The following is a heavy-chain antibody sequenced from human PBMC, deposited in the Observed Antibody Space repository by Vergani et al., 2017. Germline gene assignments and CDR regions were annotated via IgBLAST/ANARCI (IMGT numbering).Heavy chain of an antibody. V-gene: IGHV4-59*01. D-gene: IGHD3-22*01. CDR2: IYYSGSS. CDR1: GGSISSYY. Sequence: QVQLQESGPGLVKSSETLSLTCTVSGGSISSYYWSWIRQPPGKGLEWIGFIYYSGSSNSNPSLRSRVTISVDTSKNQFSLQLSSVTAADTAVYYFARGGPSFYYDSSGFPKWCDPGGQGTLVTVSA. CDR3: ARGGPSFYYDSSGFPKWCDP. J-gene: IGHJ5*02.